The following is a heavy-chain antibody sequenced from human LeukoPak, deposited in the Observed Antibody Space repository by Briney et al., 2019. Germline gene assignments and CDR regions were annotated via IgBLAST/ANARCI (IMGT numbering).Heavy chain of an antibody. D-gene: IGHD5-24*01. CDR1: GGSISSGDYY. CDR2: IYYSGST. Sequence: PSETLSLTCTVSGGSISSGDYYWSWIRQPPGKGLEWIGYIYYSGSTYYNPSLKSRVTISVDTSKNQFSLKLSSVTAADTAVYYCARVQRPSRDGYNSAFDIWGQGTMVTVSS. CDR3: ARVQRPSRDGYNSAFDI. V-gene: IGHV4-30-4*08. J-gene: IGHJ3*02.